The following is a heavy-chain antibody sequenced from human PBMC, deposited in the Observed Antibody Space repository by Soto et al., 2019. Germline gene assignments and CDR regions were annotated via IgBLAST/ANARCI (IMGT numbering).Heavy chain of an antibody. Sequence: PSETLSLTCIVSGESIMSSSYYFFCIRQPPGKGLEWIGSIYYSGRTYYNPSFKSRVTISIDTSKNQFSLKLSSVTATDTAVYYCARQRTTVVTQAYFDHWGQGALVTVSS. D-gene: IGHD2-21*02. V-gene: IGHV4-39*01. CDR2: IYYSGRT. CDR3: ARQRTTVVTQAYFDH. J-gene: IGHJ4*02. CDR1: GESIMSSSYY.